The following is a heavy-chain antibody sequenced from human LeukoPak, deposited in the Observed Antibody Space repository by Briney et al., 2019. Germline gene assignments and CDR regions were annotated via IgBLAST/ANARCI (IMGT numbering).Heavy chain of an antibody. V-gene: IGHV3-23*01. Sequence: GGSLRLSCAASGFTFSSYAMSWVRQAPGKGLEWVSAISGSGGSTYYADSVKGRFTISRDNAKNSLYLQMNSLRAEDTAVYYCARSGPYSSGRWGYWGQGTLVTISS. D-gene: IGHD6-19*01. CDR2: ISGSGGST. CDR1: GFTFSSYA. CDR3: ARSGPYSSGRWGY. J-gene: IGHJ4*02.